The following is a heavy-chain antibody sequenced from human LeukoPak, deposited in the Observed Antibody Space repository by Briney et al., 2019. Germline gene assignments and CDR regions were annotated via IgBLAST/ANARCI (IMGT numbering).Heavy chain of an antibody. CDR1: GFTVSSNY. CDR2: IWYDGSNK. J-gene: IGHJ4*02. D-gene: IGHD6-13*01. V-gene: IGHV3-33*08. CDR3: ASTGSSWYEFDY. Sequence: PGGSLRLSCAASGFTVSSNYMSWVRQAPGKGLEWVAVIWYDGSNKYYADSVKGRFTISRDNSKNTLYLQMNSLRAEDTAVYYCASTGSSWYEFDYWGQGTLVTVSS.